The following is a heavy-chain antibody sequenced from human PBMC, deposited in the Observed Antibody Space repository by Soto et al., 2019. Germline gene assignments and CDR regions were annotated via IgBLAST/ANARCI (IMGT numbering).Heavy chain of an antibody. Sequence: PSQTLSLTCAISGDSVSSDSATCNWIRQSPSRGLEWLGRTYYRSEWYNDYVASVKSRITINPDTSKNRVSLQLNSVTPEDTAVYYCARVGVSGGSLEHWGQGTLVTVSS. CDR2: TYYRSEWYN. CDR3: ARVGVSGGSLEH. D-gene: IGHD3-10*01. J-gene: IGHJ1*01. V-gene: IGHV6-1*01. CDR1: GDSVSSDSAT.